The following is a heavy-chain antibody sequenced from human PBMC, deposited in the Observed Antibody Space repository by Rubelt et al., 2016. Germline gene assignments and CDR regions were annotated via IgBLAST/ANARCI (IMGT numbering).Heavy chain of an antibody. V-gene: IGHV3-20*04. CDR2: INWNGGST. Sequence: RGESGGDLVQPGGSLRLSCAASRFTFSTYAMNWVRQAPGRGLEWVSGINWNGGSTGYADSVKGRFTISRDNAKNSLYLQMNSLRAEDTALYYCARDRSYGGFDYWGQGTLVTVPS. D-gene: IGHD3-10*01. CDR1: RFTFSTYA. J-gene: IGHJ4*02. CDR3: ARDRSYGGFDY.